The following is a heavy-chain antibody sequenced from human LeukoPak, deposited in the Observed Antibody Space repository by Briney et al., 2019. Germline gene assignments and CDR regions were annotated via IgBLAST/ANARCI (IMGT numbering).Heavy chain of an antibody. CDR2: IYYSGST. CDR3: ARGGSYSSGWTKHYNWFDP. D-gene: IGHD6-19*01. CDR1: GGSISSYY. V-gene: IGHV4-59*12. J-gene: IGHJ5*02. Sequence: SETLSLTCTGAGGSISSYYWSWIRQPPGKGLEWIGYIYYSGSTNYNPSLKSRVTISVDRSKNQFSLKLSSVTAAVTAVYYCARGGSYSSGWTKHYNWFDPWGQGTLVTVSS.